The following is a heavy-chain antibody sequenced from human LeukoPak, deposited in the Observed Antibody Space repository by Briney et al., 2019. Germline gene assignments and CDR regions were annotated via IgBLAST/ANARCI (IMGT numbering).Heavy chain of an antibody. CDR1: GYTFTGYY. J-gene: IGHJ4*02. CDR2: INPNSGGT. CDR3: VRVCCGGDCYFDY. Sequence: ASVKLSCKASGYTFTGYYIHWVRQAPGQGLEWMGWINPNSGGTNYAQKFQGRVTMTRDTSISTAYMELSRLRSDDTAVYYCVRVCCGGDCYFDYWGQGTLVTVS. D-gene: IGHD2-21*02. V-gene: IGHV1-2*02.